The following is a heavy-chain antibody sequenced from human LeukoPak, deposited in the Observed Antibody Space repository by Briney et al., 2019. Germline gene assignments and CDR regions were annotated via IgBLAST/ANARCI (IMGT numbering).Heavy chain of an antibody. J-gene: IGHJ4*01. Sequence: KTGGSLRLSCAASGFTFNTYWINWVRQAPGKGLEWVSYISSNSRDIYYADSVKGRFTISRDNAKNSLHLQMNSLRAEDTAVYYWARDDRNISSCRFDCCGHGILVTVSS. CDR2: ISSNSRDI. V-gene: IGHV3-21*05. D-gene: IGHD6-6*01. CDR1: GFTFNTYW. CDR3: ARDDRNISSCRFDC.